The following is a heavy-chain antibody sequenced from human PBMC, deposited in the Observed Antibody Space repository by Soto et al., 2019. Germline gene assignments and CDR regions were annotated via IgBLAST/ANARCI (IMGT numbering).Heavy chain of an antibody. CDR2: ISGSGGST. J-gene: IGHJ4*02. D-gene: IGHD3-9*01. V-gene: IGHV3-23*01. CDR1: GFTFSSYA. Sequence: GGSLRLSCAASGFTFSSYAMSWVRQAPGKGLEWVSAISGSGGSTYYADSVKGRFTISRDNSKNTLYLQMNSLRAEDTAVYYCATNDDILTGYPPYRGQGTLVTVSS. CDR3: ATNDDILTGYPPY.